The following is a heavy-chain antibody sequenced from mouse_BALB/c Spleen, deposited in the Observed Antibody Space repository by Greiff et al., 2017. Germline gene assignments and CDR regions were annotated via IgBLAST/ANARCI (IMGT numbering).Heavy chain of an antibody. V-gene: IGHV2-2*02. CDR3: ARNFITTATHYYAMDY. CDR2: IWSGGST. J-gene: IGHJ4*01. D-gene: IGHD1-2*01. CDR1: GFSFTSYG. Sequence: QVQLQQSGPGLVQPSQSLSITCTVSGFSFTSYGVHWVRQSPGKGLEWLGVIWSGGSTDYNAAFISRLSISKDNSKSQVFFKMNSLQANDTAIYYCARNFITTATHYYAMDYWGQGTSVTVSS.